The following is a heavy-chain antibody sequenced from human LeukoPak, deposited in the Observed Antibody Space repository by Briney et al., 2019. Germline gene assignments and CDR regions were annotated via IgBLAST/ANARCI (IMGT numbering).Heavy chain of an antibody. Sequence: GGSLRLSCAASGFTFSSYGMHWVRQAPGKGLEWVAFIRYDGSNKYYADSVKGRFTISRDNSKNTLYLQMNSLRAEDTAVYYCAKDFGDYGDYRSDYYYYYMDVWGKGTTVTISS. CDR3: AKDFGDYGDYRSDYYYYYMDV. V-gene: IGHV3-30*02. CDR1: GFTFSSYG. J-gene: IGHJ6*03. D-gene: IGHD4-17*01. CDR2: IRYDGSNK.